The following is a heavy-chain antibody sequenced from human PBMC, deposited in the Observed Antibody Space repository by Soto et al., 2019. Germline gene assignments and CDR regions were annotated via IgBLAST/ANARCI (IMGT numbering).Heavy chain of an antibody. D-gene: IGHD3-3*01. V-gene: IGHV1-8*01. CDR1: GYTFTSYD. Sequence: QVQLVQSGAEVKKPGASVKVSCKASGYTFTSYDINWVRQATGQGLEWMGWMNTNSGNTGYAQKFQGRVTMTRNTSLSTAYLGLSSLRSEDTAVYYCARDGSQYDFWSGYYRYGMDVWGQGTTVTVSS. J-gene: IGHJ6*02. CDR2: MNTNSGNT. CDR3: ARDGSQYDFWSGYYRYGMDV.